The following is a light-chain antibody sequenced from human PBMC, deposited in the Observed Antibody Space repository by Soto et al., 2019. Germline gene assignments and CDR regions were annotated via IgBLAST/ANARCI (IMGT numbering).Light chain of an antibody. CDR2: GAS. Sequence: EIVLTQSPGTLSLSPGERATLSCRASQSVSSSYLAWYQQKPGQAPRLLIYGASSRATDIPDRFSGSGSGTDFTLTISRLEPEDFAVYYGQQYGSSPLPFCTFGQGTKLEIK. CDR3: QQYGSSPLPFCT. J-gene: IGKJ2*02. V-gene: IGKV3-20*01. CDR1: QSVSSSY.